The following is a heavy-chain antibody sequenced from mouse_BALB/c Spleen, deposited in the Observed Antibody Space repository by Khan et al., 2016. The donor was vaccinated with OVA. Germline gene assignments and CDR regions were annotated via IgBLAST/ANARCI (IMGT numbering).Heavy chain of an antibody. J-gene: IGHJ3*01. CDR3: ARPSYYGNPWFTY. V-gene: IGHV5-9*02. CDR2: ISGTGIYT. D-gene: IGHD2-10*01. CDR1: GFSFSSYD. Sequence: EVELVESGGGLVKPGGSLKLSCAPSGFSFSSYDMSWVRQTPEKRLEWVATISGTGIYTYYPDSVKGRFTISRDNDRNTLYLQMSSLRSEDTALYYCARPSYYGNPWFTYWGQGTLVTVSA.